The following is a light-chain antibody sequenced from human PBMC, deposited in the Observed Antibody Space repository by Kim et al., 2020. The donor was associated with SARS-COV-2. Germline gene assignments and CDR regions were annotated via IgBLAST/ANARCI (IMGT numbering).Light chain of an antibody. CDR1: ENIGTW. CDR3: QHYSRFPYT. CDR2: LAS. Sequence: SASVGDRVTITCQASENIGTWLAWYQQKPGRAPSLLIYLASTLESGVQSRCSGTGSGTEFSLSITSLQPDDFATYYCQHYSRFPYTFGQGTKLE. J-gene: IGKJ2*01. V-gene: IGKV1-5*03.